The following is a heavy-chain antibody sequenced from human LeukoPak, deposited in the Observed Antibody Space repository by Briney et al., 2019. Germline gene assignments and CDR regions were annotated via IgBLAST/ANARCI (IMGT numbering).Heavy chain of an antibody. CDR3: ASRGTRDDYGDYDPFEY. J-gene: IGHJ4*02. CDR2: IIPIFGTA. CDR1: GGTFTSYA. D-gene: IGHD4-17*01. Sequence: SVKVSCKASGGTFTSYAISWGRQAPGQGLEWMGGIIPIFGTANYAQKFQGRVTITADESTSTAYMELSSLRSEDTAVYYCASRGTRDDYGDYDPFEYWGQGTLVTVSS. V-gene: IGHV1-69*13.